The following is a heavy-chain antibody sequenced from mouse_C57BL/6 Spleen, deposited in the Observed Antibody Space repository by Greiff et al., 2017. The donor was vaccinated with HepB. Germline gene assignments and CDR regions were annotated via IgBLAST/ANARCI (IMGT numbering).Heavy chain of an antibody. D-gene: IGHD2-3*01. CDR1: GFSLTSYG. Sequence: VKLMESGPGLVAPSQRLSITCTVSGFSLTSYGVDWVRQPPGKGLEWLGVIWGGGSTNYNSALMSRLSISKDNSKSQVFLKMNSLQTDDTAMYYCAKHAHGYYVEDYYAMDYWGQGTSVTVSS. CDR2: IWGGGST. V-gene: IGHV2-9*01. CDR3: AKHAHGYYVEDYYAMDY. J-gene: IGHJ4*01.